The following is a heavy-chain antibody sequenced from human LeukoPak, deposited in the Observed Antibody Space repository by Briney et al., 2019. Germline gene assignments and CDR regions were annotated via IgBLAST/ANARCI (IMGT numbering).Heavy chain of an antibody. CDR3: ASGNSGSHYVEYYYGMDV. V-gene: IGHV3-33*03. J-gene: IGHJ6*02. CDR1: GFTFSSYG. CDR2: IWYDGSNK. Sequence: GGSLRLSCAASGFTFSSYGMHWVRQAPGKGLEWVAVIWYDGSNKYYADSVKGRFTISRDNSKNTLYLQMNSLRAEDTAVYYCASGNSGSHYVEYYYGMDVWGQGTTVTVSS. D-gene: IGHD1-26*01.